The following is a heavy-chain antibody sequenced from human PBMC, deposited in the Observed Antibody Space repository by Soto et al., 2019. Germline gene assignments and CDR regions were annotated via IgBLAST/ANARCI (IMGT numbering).Heavy chain of an antibody. CDR2: IEGDGTEK. Sequence: EVQLVESGGGLVQPGGSLRLSCVASGFSFSDYWMSWVRQAPGKGLEWVANIEGDGTEKYYVDSVKGRFTISRDNARSSLHLDMNSLRAEDTAFYYCAREWRGSSWYKSPSDYWGQGTLVTVSS. J-gene: IGHJ4*02. V-gene: IGHV3-7*05. D-gene: IGHD6-13*01. CDR1: GFSFSDYW. CDR3: AREWRGSSWYKSPSDY.